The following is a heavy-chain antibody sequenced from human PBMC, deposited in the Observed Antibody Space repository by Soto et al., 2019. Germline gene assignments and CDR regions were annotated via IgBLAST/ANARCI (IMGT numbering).Heavy chain of an antibody. CDR3: AREYSKTLRALDY. CDR1: GGSISSGGYY. J-gene: IGHJ4*02. Sequence: PSETLSLTCTVSGGSISSGGYYWSWVRQHPGKDLEWIGYIYYSGSTYYNPSLKSRLTISVDTSKNQFSLKLSSVTAADPAVYYCAREYSKTLRALDYWCQGTLVTVSS. V-gene: IGHV4-31*03. D-gene: IGHD5-18*01. CDR2: IYYSGST.